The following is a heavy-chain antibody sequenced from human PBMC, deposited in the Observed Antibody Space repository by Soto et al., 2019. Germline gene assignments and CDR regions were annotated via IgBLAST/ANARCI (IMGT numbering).Heavy chain of an antibody. D-gene: IGHD1-26*01. CDR3: ARGLVGATRFDP. CDR1: GGSISSGGYS. Sequence: SETLSLTCAVSGGSISSGGYSWSCIRQPPGKGLEWIGYIYHSGSTYYNPSLKSRVTISVDRSKNQFSLKLSSVTAADTAVYYCARGLVGATRFDPWGQGTLVTVSS. CDR2: IYHSGST. J-gene: IGHJ5*02. V-gene: IGHV4-30-2*01.